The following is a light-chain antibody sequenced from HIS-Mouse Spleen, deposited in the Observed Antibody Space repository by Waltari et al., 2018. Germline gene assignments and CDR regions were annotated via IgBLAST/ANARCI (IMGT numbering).Light chain of an antibody. CDR1: SSDVGSYTL. CDR3: CSYAGSSTWV. Sequence: QSALTQPASVSGSPGQSITISCPGTSSDVGSYTLVSWYQQPPGTAPKLMIYAGSKRPSGVSNRFSGSKSGNTASLTISGLQAEDEADYYCCSYAGSSTWVFGGGTKLTVL. J-gene: IGLJ3*02. V-gene: IGLV2-23*01. CDR2: AGS.